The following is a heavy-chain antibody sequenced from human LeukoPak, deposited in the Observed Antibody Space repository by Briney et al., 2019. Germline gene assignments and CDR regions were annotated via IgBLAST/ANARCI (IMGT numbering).Heavy chain of an antibody. D-gene: IGHD3-22*01. J-gene: IGHJ3*02. V-gene: IGHV1-46*01. CDR1: GYTFTSYY. CDR3: ARDSSYYYDSSGYYPALWLFDAFDI. Sequence: ASVKVSCKASGYTFTSYYMHWVRQAPGQGLEWKGIINPSGGSTSYAQKFQGRVTMTRDTSTSTVYMELSSLRSEDTAVYYCARDSSYYYDSSGYYPALWLFDAFDIWGQGTMVTVSS. CDR2: INPSGGST.